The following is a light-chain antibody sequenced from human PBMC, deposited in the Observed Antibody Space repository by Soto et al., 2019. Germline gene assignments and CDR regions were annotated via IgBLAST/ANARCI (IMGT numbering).Light chain of an antibody. CDR1: QSISTC. CDR2: EAS. CDR3: QQNYNPPLT. Sequence: DIKLTQSPSSLSASVGGRITITCPASQSISTCLNWYQQRPGRAPNLLIYEASSLQTGVPSRFSGSGSGTEFTLTISSLQPEDFATYYCQQNYNPPLTFGPGTKVDIK. J-gene: IGKJ3*01. V-gene: IGKV1-39*01.